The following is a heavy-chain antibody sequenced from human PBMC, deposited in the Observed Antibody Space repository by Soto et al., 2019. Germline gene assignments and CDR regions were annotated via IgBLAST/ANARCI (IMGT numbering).Heavy chain of an antibody. CDR1: EFTFSTYA. CDR3: ARDTAMVIPPVVYFDY. D-gene: IGHD5-18*01. CDR2: ISDSGDIT. J-gene: IGHJ4*02. V-gene: IGHV3-23*01. Sequence: GGSLRLSCAASEFTFSTYAMTWVRQAPGRGLQWVATISDSGDITYYADSVKGRFTISRDNSRNTLYLQMNSLRAEDTAVYYCARDTAMVIPPVVYFDYWGQGTLVTVSS.